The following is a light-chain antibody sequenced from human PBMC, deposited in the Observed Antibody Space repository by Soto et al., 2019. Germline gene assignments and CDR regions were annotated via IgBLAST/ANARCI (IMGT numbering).Light chain of an antibody. V-gene: IGKV3-20*01. CDR2: GAS. J-gene: IGKJ4*01. CDR3: QHYGASPLT. Sequence: PGDGVSLSCRASQTVPNNYLAWYQQKPDQTPRRLIFGASNRATGIPDRFGGSGSGTDFTLSISRLEPEAFAVYYCQHYGASPLTFGGGARLEVK. CDR1: QTVPNNY.